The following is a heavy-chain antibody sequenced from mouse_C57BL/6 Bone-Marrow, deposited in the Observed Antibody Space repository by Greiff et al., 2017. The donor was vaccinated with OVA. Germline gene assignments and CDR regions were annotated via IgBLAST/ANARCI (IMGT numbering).Heavy chain of an antibody. V-gene: IGHV1-39*01. D-gene: IGHD1-1*01. Sequence: EVKLQESGPELVKPGASVKISCKASGYSFTDYNMNWVKQSNGKSLEWIGVINPNYGTTSYSQKFKGKATLTVDQSSSTAYMQLNSLTSEDSAVYYCASHYYGSLYFDYWGQGTTLTVSS. CDR3: ASHYYGSLYFDY. CDR1: GYSFTDYN. CDR2: INPNYGTT. J-gene: IGHJ2*01.